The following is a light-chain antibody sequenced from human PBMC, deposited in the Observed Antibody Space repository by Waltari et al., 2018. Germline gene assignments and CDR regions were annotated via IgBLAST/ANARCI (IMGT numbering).Light chain of an antibody. CDR3: QQYVSFPGT. Sequence: NVLTHPPGTLSFAPGATAILSCRASHSFSKYLAWYQQKPGQAPRLLIFGASSRDTGVPERFSGSGSGTDLSLTISRVEPEDFAVYYCQQYVSFPGTFGQGTKVDIE. CDR1: HSFSKY. V-gene: IGKV3-20*01. CDR2: GAS. J-gene: IGKJ1*01.